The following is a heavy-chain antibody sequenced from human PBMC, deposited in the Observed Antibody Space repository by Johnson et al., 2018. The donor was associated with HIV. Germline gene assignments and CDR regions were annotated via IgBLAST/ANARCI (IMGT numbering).Heavy chain of an antibody. CDR2: TSYDGNNK. CDR1: GFTFRNYA. J-gene: IGHJ3*02. Sequence: VQLVESGGGVVQPGRSLRLSCAASGFTFRNYAMHWVRQAPGKGLEWVAVTSYDGNNKYYADSVKGRFTISRDNSKNTLYLQMNSLRAEDTAVYYCASSAFDIWGQGTMVTVSS. V-gene: IGHV3-30-3*01. CDR3: ASSAFDI.